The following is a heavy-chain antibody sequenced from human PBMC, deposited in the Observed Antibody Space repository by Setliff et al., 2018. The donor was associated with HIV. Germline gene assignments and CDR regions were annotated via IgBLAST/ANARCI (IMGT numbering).Heavy chain of an antibody. CDR3: AKGQDGLRYNWFDP. V-gene: IGHV3-23*01. CDR2: IYGSSGGT. CDR1: KFTFRTYA. Sequence: GGSLRLSCAASKFTFRTYAMSWVRQAPGKGLEWVSAIYGSSGGTNYADSVKGRFTISRDNSKNMLYLQMNSLRAEDTAVYYCAKGQDGLRYNWFDPWGHGTLVTVSS. J-gene: IGHJ5*02.